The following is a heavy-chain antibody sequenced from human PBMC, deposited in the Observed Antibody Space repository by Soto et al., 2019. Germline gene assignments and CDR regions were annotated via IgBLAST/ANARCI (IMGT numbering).Heavy chain of an antibody. CDR1: GYTFTSYD. CDR2: MNPNSGNT. V-gene: IGHV1-8*01. Sequence: ASVKVSCKASGYTFTSYDINWVRQATGQGLEWMGWMNPNSGNTGYAQKFQGRVTMTTNTYISTAYMELSSLRSEDTAVYYCASMYSRSWHVAFDIWGQGTMVTVSS. D-gene: IGHD6-13*01. J-gene: IGHJ3*02. CDR3: ASMYSRSWHVAFDI.